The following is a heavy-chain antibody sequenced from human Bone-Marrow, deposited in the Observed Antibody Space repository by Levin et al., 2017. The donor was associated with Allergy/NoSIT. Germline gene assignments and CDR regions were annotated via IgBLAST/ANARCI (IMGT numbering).Heavy chain of an antibody. Sequence: GESLKISCAASGFTFSSYGMSWVRQAPGKGLEWVSAISAGGENTYYAESVKGRFTISRDNSENTLFLQMNSLRVEDTAVYYCAKDGGQLLWGEFDSWGQGTLVTVSS. D-gene: IGHD2-2*01. J-gene: IGHJ4*02. V-gene: IGHV3-23*01. CDR1: GFTFSSYG. CDR3: AKDGGQLLWGEFDS. CDR2: ISAGGENT.